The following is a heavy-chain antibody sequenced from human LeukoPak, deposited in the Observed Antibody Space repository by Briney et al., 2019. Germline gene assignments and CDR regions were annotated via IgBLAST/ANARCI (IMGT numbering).Heavy chain of an antibody. V-gene: IGHV3-23*01. CDR3: AKRVPYTSSSVYFDY. CDR2: ISDDGRST. D-gene: IGHD6-6*01. J-gene: IGHJ4*02. CDR1: GFTFNNYA. Sequence: SGGSLRLSCAASGFTFNNYAMSWVRQAPGKGLEWVSSISDDGRSTYYADSVKGRFTISKDNSKNTMYLQMNNLRAEDTAIYYCAKRVPYTSSSVYFDYWGQGTLVTVSS.